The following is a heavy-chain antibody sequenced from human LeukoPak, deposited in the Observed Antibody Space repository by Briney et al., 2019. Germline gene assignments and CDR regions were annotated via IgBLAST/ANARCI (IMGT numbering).Heavy chain of an antibody. D-gene: IGHD2-15*01. CDR1: GFTFRSYA. CDR3: ASGASTFISRGFDD. Sequence: GGSLRLSCAASGFTFRSYAMSWVRQAPGKGLEWVSAISGSGGSTYYADSVKGRFTISRDNSENTLYLQMNSLRVEDTAEYYCASGASTFISRGFDDWGQGTLVTVSS. J-gene: IGHJ4*01. V-gene: IGHV3-23*01. CDR2: ISGSGGST.